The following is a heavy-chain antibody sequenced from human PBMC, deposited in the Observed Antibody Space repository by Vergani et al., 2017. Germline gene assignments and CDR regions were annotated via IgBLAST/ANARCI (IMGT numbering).Heavy chain of an antibody. CDR1: GFTFSSYS. CDR3: ARQGPLTTSDY. J-gene: IGHJ4*02. V-gene: IGHV3-21*01. Sequence: EVQLVESGGGLVKPGGSLRLSCAASGFTFSSYSMNWVRQAPGKGLEWVSSISSSSSYIYYADSVKGRFTISRDNAKNSLYLQVNSLRAEDTAVYYCARQGPLTTSDYWGQGTLVTVSS. CDR2: ISSSSSYI. D-gene: IGHD4-17*01.